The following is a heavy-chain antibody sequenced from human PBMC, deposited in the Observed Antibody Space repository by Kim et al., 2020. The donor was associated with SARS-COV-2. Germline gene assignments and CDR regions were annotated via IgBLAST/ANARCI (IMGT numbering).Heavy chain of an antibody. CDR2: GST. Sequence: GSTNYNPSLKSRVTISGDKSKNQFSLKLSSVTAADTAVYYCARVTPYFDYWGQGTLVTVSS. J-gene: IGHJ4*02. V-gene: IGHV4-4*02. CDR3: ARVTPYFDY.